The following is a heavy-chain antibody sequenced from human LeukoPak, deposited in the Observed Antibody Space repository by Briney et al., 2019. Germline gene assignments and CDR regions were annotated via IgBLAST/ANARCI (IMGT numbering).Heavy chain of an antibody. Sequence: GGSLRLSCAASGFTFNSYAMSWVRQAPGKGLVWVSRVSSDGSSISYADSVKGRFSISRDNAKKTLYLQMNSLRAEDTAVYYCASIVGGYYPPVEAFDIWGQGIMVTVSS. CDR2: VSSDGSSI. D-gene: IGHD3-3*01. J-gene: IGHJ3*02. CDR3: ASIVGGYYPPVEAFDI. V-gene: IGHV3-74*01. CDR1: GFTFNSYA.